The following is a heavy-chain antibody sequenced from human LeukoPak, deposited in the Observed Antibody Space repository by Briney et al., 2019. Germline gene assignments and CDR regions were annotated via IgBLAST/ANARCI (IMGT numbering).Heavy chain of an antibody. CDR2: ISASGGSI. CDR3: AKPYDTTGNYWAPFDY. D-gene: IGHD3-22*01. J-gene: IGHJ4*02. V-gene: IGHV3-23*01. Sequence: GGSLRLSCAASGFTFSNYAMSWVRQAPGKGLEWVSAISASGGSIYYTDPVKGRFTISRDNSKNTLYLQINSLRAEDTAVYYCAKPYDTTGNYWAPFDYWGQGTLVTVSS. CDR1: GFTFSNYA.